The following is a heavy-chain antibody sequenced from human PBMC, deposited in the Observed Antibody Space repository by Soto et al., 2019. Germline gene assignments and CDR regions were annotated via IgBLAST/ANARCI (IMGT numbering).Heavy chain of an antibody. CDR1: GFTLSCDW. V-gene: IGHV3-7*01. Sequence: GGSLRLSCAASGFTLSCDWMSWVRQAPGKGLEWVANIKQDGSEKDYVDSVKGRFTISRDNAKKSLYLQMNSLRAEDTAVYYCARGNYDIDYWGQGTLVTVSS. CDR2: IKQDGSEK. D-gene: IGHD3-9*01. J-gene: IGHJ4*02. CDR3: ARGNYDIDY.